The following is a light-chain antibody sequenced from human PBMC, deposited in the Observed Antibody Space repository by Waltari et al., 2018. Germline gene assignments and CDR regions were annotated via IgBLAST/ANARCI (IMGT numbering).Light chain of an antibody. J-gene: IGKJ2*01. CDR3: QQYGSSPPT. V-gene: IGKV3-20*01. Sequence: EIVLTQSPGPLSLSPGETATISCRASQSLSSSYLAWYQQKPGQAPRRPIYGASSRATGIPDRFSGSGSGTDFTLTITSLEPEDFAGYSCQQYGSSPPTFGQGTKLEIK. CDR1: QSLSSSY. CDR2: GAS.